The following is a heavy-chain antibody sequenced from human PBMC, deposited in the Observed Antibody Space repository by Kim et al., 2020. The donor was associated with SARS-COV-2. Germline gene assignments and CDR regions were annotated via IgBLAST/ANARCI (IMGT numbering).Heavy chain of an antibody. Sequence: GGSLRLSCAASGFTFDGYAMHWVRQSPGKGLEWVSGVSGNSDDLGYADSVKGRFTISRDNAENSLYLQMNSLRPEDTALYYCVKASYCSGGGCFSRVAF. CDR1: GFTFDGYA. CDR3: VKASYCSGGGCFSRVAF. V-gene: IGHV3-9*01. CDR2: VSGNSDDL. D-gene: IGHD2-15*01. J-gene: IGHJ3*01.